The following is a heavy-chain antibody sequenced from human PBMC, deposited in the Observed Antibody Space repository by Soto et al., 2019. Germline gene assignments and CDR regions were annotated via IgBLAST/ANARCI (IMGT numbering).Heavy chain of an antibody. CDR2: VNGGGDIT. V-gene: IGHV3-23*01. CDR1: EFTFSSYS. D-gene: IGHD3-3*01. Sequence: EVQLLESGGGLVQPGGSLRLSCAASEFTFSSYSMIWFRQATGKGLEWVSGVNGGGDITYYAGSVKGRFTISRDNSKKTLYLQMNSLRAEDTAVFYCARGHFGVTMEVWGQGTTVTVSS. J-gene: IGHJ6*02. CDR3: ARGHFGVTMEV.